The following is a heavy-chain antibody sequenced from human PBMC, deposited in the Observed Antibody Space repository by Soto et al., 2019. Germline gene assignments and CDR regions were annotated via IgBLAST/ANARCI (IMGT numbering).Heavy chain of an antibody. D-gene: IGHD3-22*01. V-gene: IGHV3-21*01. CDR3: ARDTGYYDSSGYLYYYYGMDV. CDR2: ISSSSSYI. J-gene: IGHJ6*02. Sequence: EVQLVESGGGLVKPGGSLRLSCAASGFTFSSYSMNWVRQAPGKGLEWVSSISSSSSYIYYADSVKGRFTISRDNAKNSLYLQMNSLRAEDTAVYYCARDTGYYDSSGYLYYYYGMDVWGQGTTVTVSS. CDR1: GFTFSSYS.